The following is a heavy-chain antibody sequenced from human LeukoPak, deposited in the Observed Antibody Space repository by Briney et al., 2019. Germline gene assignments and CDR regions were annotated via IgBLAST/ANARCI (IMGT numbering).Heavy chain of an antibody. CDR2: ISGSGGST. CDR1: GFTFSSYS. J-gene: IGHJ4*02. V-gene: IGHV3-23*01. Sequence: PGGSLRLSCAASGFTFSSYSMNWVRQAPGKGLEWVSAISGSGGSTYYADSVKGRFTISRDNSKNTLYLQMNSLRAEDTAVYYCAKETTAMGTFDHWGQGTLVTVSS. CDR3: AKETTAMGTFDH. D-gene: IGHD5-18*01.